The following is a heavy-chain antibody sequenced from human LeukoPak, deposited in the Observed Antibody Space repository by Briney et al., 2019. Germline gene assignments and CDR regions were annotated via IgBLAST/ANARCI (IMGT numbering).Heavy chain of an antibody. Sequence: ASVKVSCEASGYTFTSYGISWVRQAPGQGLEWMGWISAYNGNTNYAQKLQGRVTMTTDTSTSTAYMELRSLRSDDTAVYYCAREGFEVYDILTGYYIFDPWGQGTLVTVSS. CDR1: GYTFTSYG. CDR3: AREGFEVYDILTGYYIFDP. CDR2: ISAYNGNT. J-gene: IGHJ5*02. V-gene: IGHV1-18*01. D-gene: IGHD3-9*01.